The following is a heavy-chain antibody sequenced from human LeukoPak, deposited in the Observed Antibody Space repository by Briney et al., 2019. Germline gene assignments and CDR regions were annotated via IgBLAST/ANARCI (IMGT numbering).Heavy chain of an antibody. D-gene: IGHD3-16*01. V-gene: IGHV4-34*01. J-gene: IGHJ4*02. CDR1: GGSFSGYY. CDR2: INHSGST. CDR3: ARIQYGGQGVIDY. Sequence: SETLSLTCAVYGGSFSGYYWSWIRQPPGKGLEWIGEINHSGSTNYNPSLESRVTISVDTSKNQFSLKLSSVTAADTALYYCARIQYGGQGVIDYWGQGTQVIVSS.